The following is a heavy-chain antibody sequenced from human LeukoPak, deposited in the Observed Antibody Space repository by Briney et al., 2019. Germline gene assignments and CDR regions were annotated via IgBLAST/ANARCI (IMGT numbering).Heavy chain of an antibody. Sequence: GGSLRLSCAASGFTFDDYAMHWVRQAPGKGLEWVSGISWNSGSIGYADSVKGRFTISRDNAKNSLYLQMNSLRAEDTALYYCAKGPRDIMGPQYYYYGMDVWGQGTTVTVSS. CDR3: AKGPRDIMGPQYYYYGMDV. J-gene: IGHJ6*02. CDR2: ISWNSGSI. V-gene: IGHV3-9*01. D-gene: IGHD2-15*01. CDR1: GFTFDDYA.